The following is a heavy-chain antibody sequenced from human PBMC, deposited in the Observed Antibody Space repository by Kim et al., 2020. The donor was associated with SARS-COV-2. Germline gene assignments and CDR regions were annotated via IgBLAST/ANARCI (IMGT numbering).Heavy chain of an antibody. V-gene: IGHV1-18*04. CDR3: ARGLLRFGELPQVRHYYYGMDV. J-gene: IGHJ6*02. Sequence: ASVKVSCKASGYTFTSYGISWVRQAPGQGLEWMGWISAYNGNTNYAQKLQGRVTMTTDTSTSTAYMELRSLRSDDTAVYYCARGLLRFGELPQVRHYYYGMDVWGQGTTVTVSS. CDR1: GYTFTSYG. D-gene: IGHD3-10*01. CDR2: ISAYNGNT.